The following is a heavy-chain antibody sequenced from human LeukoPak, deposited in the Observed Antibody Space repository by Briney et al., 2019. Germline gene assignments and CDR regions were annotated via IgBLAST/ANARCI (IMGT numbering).Heavy chain of an antibody. CDR1: GFTFSSYA. CDR3: ARARATVTRISSFDI. J-gene: IGHJ3*02. V-gene: IGHV3-30*04. CDR2: ISFDGTHD. Sequence: PGGSLRLSCAASGFTFSSYAIHWVRQAPGKGLGWVAVISFDGTHDFYADSVKGRFTISRDNSKNTLYLQMNSLRADDTAVYYCARARATVTRISSFDIWGQGTMVTVSS. D-gene: IGHD4-17*01.